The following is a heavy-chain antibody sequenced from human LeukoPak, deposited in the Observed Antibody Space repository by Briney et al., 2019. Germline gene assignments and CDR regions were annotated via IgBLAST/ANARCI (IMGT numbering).Heavy chain of an antibody. J-gene: IGHJ5*02. Sequence: PGESLRISCKGSGYSFTSYWISWVRQMPGKGLEWMGRIDPSDSYTNYSPSFQGHVTISADKSISTAYLQWSSLKASDTGMYYCACYSGVLNWFDPWGQGTLSPSPQ. CDR2: IDPSDSYT. D-gene: IGHD2-15*01. V-gene: IGHV5-10-1*01. CDR1: GYSFTSYW. CDR3: ACYSGVLNWFDP.